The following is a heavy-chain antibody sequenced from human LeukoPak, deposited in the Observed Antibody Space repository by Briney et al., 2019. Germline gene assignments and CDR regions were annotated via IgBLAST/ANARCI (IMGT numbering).Heavy chain of an antibody. CDR3: ASRNYYDSSGGAFDI. V-gene: IGHV3-13*01. CDR2: IGTAGDT. CDR1: GFTFSSYD. D-gene: IGHD3-22*01. Sequence: GGSLRLSCAASGFTFSSYDMHWVRQATGKGLEWVSAIGTAGDTYYPGSVKGRFTISRENAKNSLYLQMNSLRAGDTAVYYCASRNYYDSSGGAFDIWGQGTMVTVSS. J-gene: IGHJ3*02.